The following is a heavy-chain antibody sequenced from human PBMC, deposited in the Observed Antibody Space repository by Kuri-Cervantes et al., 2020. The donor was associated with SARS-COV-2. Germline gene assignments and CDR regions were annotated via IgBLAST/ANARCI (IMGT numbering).Heavy chain of an antibody. CDR3: ARILGGGHDDY. D-gene: IGHD2-15*01. J-gene: IGHJ4*02. CDR2: IWYDGSNK. V-gene: IGHV3-33*01. Sequence: GESLKISCAASGFTFSSYGMHWVRQAPGKGLEWEAVIWYDGSNKYYADSVKGRFTISRDNSKNTLYLQMNSLRAEDTAAYYCARILGGGHDDYWGQGTLVTVSS. CDR1: GFTFSSYG.